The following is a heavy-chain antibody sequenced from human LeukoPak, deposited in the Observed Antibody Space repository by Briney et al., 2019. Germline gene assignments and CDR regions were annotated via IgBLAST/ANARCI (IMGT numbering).Heavy chain of an antibody. CDR2: IYYSGST. D-gene: IGHD1-26*01. CDR3: ARGEQVGATKDRNEYFQH. J-gene: IGHJ1*01. CDR1: GGSISSGGYY. V-gene: IGHV4-31*03. Sequence: SETLSLTCTVSGGSISSGGYYWSWIRHHPGKGLEWIGYIYYSGSTYYNPSLKSRVTISVDTSKNQFSLKLSSVTAADTAVYYCARGEQVGATKDRNEYFQHWGQGTLVTVSS.